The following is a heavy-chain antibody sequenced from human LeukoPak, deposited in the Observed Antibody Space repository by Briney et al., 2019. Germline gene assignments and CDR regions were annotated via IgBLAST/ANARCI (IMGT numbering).Heavy chain of an antibody. CDR2: SYCNRST. CDR1: GVSLNYLY. D-gene: IGHD3-10*02. V-gene: IGHV4-59*01. Sequence: SETLSLTCSVSGVSLNYLYWIWLRQRQGQELVWFGYSYCNRSTSCTPSLRRRVSISAKTSAKPFSLNLRAVTAPDTAVYSCVRGLALFDVRLASWGLGTLVTVSS. J-gene: IGHJ5*02. CDR3: VRGLALFDVRLAS.